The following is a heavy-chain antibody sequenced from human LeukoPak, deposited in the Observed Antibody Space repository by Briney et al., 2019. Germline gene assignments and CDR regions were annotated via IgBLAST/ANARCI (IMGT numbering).Heavy chain of an antibody. D-gene: IGHD2/OR15-2a*01. Sequence: ASVKVSCKASGYTFTSYAMNWVRQAPGQGLEWMGWINTNTGNPTYAQGFTGRFVFSLDTSVSTAYLQISSLKVEDTAVYYCARVGNPRFYYYMDVWGKGTTVTVSS. CDR2: INTNTGNP. CDR3: ARVGNPRFYYYMDV. V-gene: IGHV7-4-1*02. CDR1: GYTFTSYA. J-gene: IGHJ6*03.